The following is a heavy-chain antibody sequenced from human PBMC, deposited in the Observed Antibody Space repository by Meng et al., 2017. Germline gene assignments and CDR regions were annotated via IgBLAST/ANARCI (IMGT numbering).Heavy chain of an antibody. CDR1: GGSISSSSYY. CDR2: IYYSGST. J-gene: IGHJ3*02. V-gene: IGHV4-39*07. Sequence: SETLSLTCTVSGGSISSSSYYWGWIRQPPGTGLEWIGSIYYSGSTYYNPSLKSRVTISVDTSKNQFSLKLSSVTAADTAVYYCAREAGSLEAFDIWGQGTMVTVSS. D-gene: IGHD1-26*01. CDR3: AREAGSLEAFDI.